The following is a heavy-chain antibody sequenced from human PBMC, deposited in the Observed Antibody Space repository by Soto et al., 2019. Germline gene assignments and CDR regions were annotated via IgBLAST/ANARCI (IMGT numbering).Heavy chain of an antibody. CDR3: VRGDVFDI. Sequence: QLHLQESGPGLVKPSETLSLRCTVSDGSISGYYLSWVRQPGGKGLEWIGRIYSTGNANYNPSLKNRVTMSVDTSQNRFSLELTSVTAADTAMYYCVRGDVFDIWGRGIEVTVSS. J-gene: IGHJ3*02. D-gene: IGHD3-10*01. CDR1: DGSISGYY. V-gene: IGHV4-4*07. CDR2: IYSTGNA.